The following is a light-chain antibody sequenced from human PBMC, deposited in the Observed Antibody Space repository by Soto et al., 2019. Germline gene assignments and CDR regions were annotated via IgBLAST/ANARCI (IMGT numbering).Light chain of an antibody. V-gene: IGKV3-15*01. CDR1: QGIGST. CDR2: GAS. Sequence: EIVMTQSPATLSVSPGERATLSCRASQGIGSTLAWYQQKPGQTPRLLIYGASTRATGVPARFSGSGSGTEFTLTTNSLQPEDFAVYYCQRYNNWPLTFGVGTKVEIK. J-gene: IGKJ4*01. CDR3: QRYNNWPLT.